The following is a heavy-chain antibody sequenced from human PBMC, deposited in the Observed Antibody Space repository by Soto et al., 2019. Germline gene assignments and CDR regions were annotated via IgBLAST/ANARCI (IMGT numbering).Heavy chain of an antibody. CDR1: GFTFSTYW. CDR2: IKPDGSEK. J-gene: IGHJ3*02. CDR3: ARGDYFDSSGPFSDAFDI. V-gene: IGHV3-7*04. Sequence: GGSLRLSCAASGFTFSTYWMSWVCQAPGKGLEWVANIKPDGSEKWYVDSVKGRFIISRDNAKNSLYLQMNSLRAEDTAMYYCARGDYFDSSGPFSDAFDIWGQGTMVTV. D-gene: IGHD3-22*01.